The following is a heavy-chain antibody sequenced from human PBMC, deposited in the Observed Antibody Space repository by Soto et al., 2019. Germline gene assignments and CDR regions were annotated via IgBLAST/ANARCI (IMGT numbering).Heavy chain of an antibody. V-gene: IGHV3-53*02. J-gene: IGHJ6*02. CDR1: GFSVSGDH. CDR2: IYYGGTT. CDR3: TKGGYDLIYYFGMDV. D-gene: IGHD5-12*01. Sequence: EMQLVETGGGLIRPGGSLRLSCVVSGFSVSGDHMSWVRQAPGKGLEWVSVIYYGGTTYYADSVQGRFTISRDTSKNTLYLQMNSLRAEDTALYYCTKGGYDLIYYFGMDVWGQGTTVTVSS.